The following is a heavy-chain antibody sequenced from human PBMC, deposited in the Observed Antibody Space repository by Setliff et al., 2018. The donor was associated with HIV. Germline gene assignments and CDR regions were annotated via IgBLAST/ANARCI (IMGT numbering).Heavy chain of an antibody. Sequence: ASVKVSCKASGYSFTNYYIHWVRQAPGQGLEWMGWINPYSGGTNFAQRFQGWVTLTRDTSISTAYMDLSRLKSDDTAVYYCARGGIAARPYYFDYWGQGTLVTVSS. J-gene: IGHJ4*02. D-gene: IGHD6-6*01. CDR2: INPYSGGT. CDR3: ARGGIAARPYYFDY. V-gene: IGHV1-2*04. CDR1: GYSFTNYY.